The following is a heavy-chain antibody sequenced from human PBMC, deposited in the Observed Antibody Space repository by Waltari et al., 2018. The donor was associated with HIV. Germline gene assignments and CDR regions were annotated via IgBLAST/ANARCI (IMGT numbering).Heavy chain of an antibody. D-gene: IGHD3-22*01. Sequence: QLQLQESGPGLVKPSETLSLTCTVSGGSITSSKEFWGWIRQPPGKGLEWIGSSYYSGSSYNGTPSYNPSLKILFTISVDTSKDQFALRLNSVTAADTVVYYCARDCDYFDRMDAFDIWGQGTMFTVSS. V-gene: IGHV4-39*07. CDR2: SYYSGSS. CDR3: ARDCDYFDRMDAFDI. J-gene: IGHJ3*02. CDR1: GGSITSSKEF.